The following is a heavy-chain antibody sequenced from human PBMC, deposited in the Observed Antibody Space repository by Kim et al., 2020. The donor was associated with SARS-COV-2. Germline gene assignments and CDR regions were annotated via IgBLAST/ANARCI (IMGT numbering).Heavy chain of an antibody. J-gene: IGHJ4*02. Sequence: SETLSLTCTVSGGSISSSSYYWGWIRQPPGKGLEWIGSIYYSGSTYYNPSPKSRVTISVDTTKNQFSLKLSSVTAADTTVYYCARLGNGGYCSGGSCQSGRDYWGQGTLVTVSS. V-gene: IGHV4-39*01. D-gene: IGHD2-15*01. CDR3: ARLGNGGYCSGGSCQSGRDY. CDR2: IYYSGST. CDR1: GGSISSSSYY.